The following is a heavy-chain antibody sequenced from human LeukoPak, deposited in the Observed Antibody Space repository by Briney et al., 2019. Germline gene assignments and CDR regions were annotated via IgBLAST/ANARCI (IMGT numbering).Heavy chain of an antibody. CDR1: GYTFTGYY. CDR3: AREPRWLQLRSFDY. CDR2: INPNSGGT. Sequence: ASVTVSCKASGYTFTGYYMHWVRQAPGQGLEWMGRINPNSGGTNYAQKFQGRVTMTRDTSISTAYMELSRLRSDDTAVYYCAREPRWLQLRSFDYWGQGTLVTVPS. J-gene: IGHJ4*02. V-gene: IGHV1-2*06. D-gene: IGHD5-24*01.